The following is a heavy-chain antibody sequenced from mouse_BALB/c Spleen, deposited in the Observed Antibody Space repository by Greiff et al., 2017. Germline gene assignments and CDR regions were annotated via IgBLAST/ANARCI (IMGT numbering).Heavy chain of an antibody. D-gene: IGHD1-1*01. CDR3: ARWDYGFDY. Sequence: QVQLQQPGPELVKPGASVRISCKASGYTFTSYYIHWVKQRPGQGLEWIGWIYPGNVNTKYNEKFKGKATLTADKSSSTAYMQLSSLTSEDSAVYFCARWDYGFDYWGQGTTLTVSS. CDR2: IYPGNVNT. V-gene: IGHV1S56*01. CDR1: GYTFTSYY. J-gene: IGHJ2*01.